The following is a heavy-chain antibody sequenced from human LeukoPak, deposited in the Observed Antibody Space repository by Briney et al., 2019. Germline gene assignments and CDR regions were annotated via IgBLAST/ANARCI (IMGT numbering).Heavy chain of an antibody. CDR2: IYYRGNT. CDR1: GGSIINYY. D-gene: IGHD6-13*01. Sequence: SETLSLTCTVSGGSIINYYWTWIRQPPGKGLEWIGYIYYRGNTNYNPSLKSRVTISVDTSKNQFSLKLSSVTAADTAVYYCSRVTGPSSSSWFDSWGQGTLVTVSS. CDR3: SRVTGPSSSSWFDS. J-gene: IGHJ5*01. V-gene: IGHV4-59*01.